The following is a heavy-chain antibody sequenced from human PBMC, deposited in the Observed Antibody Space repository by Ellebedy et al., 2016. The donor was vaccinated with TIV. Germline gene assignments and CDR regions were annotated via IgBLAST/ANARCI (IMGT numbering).Heavy chain of an antibody. D-gene: IGHD3-3*01. CDR2: FYYSGST. V-gene: IGHV4-39*01. CDR3: ASGVRSIHAFDI. J-gene: IGHJ3*02. Sequence: SETLSLXXTVSGGSISNRNYYWGWIRQPPGKGLEWIGNFYYSGSTYYNASLKSRVTISVDTSKNQFSLKLTSVTAADTAFYFCASGVRSIHAFDIWGQGTMVTVSS. CDR1: GGSISNRNYY.